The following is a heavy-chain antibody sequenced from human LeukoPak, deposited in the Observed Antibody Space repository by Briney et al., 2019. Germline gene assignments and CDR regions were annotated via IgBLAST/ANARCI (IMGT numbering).Heavy chain of an antibody. CDR1: GFTFSDYY. D-gene: IGHD3-10*01. V-gene: IGHV3-11*06. J-gene: IGHJ4*02. Sequence: GGSLRLSCAASGFTFSDYYMSWIRQAPGKGLEWVSYISSSSSYTNYADSVKGRFTISRDNAKNTVYLQMNSLRAEDTAVYFCARDFSGAIDYWGQGTQVTVSS. CDR2: ISSSSSYT. CDR3: ARDFSGAIDY.